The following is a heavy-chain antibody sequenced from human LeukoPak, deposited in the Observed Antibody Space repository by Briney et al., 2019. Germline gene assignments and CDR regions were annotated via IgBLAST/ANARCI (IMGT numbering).Heavy chain of an antibody. CDR2: IWYDGSNK. CDR3: ARDRVVVVPAAAGDYYYYYMDV. Sequence: GGSLRLSCAASGFTFSSYGMHWVRQAPGKGLEWVAVIWYDGSNKYYADSVKGRFTISRDNSKNTLYLQMNSLRDEDTAVYYCARDRVVVVPAAAGDYYYYYMDVWGKGTTVTVSS. CDR1: GFTFSSYG. J-gene: IGHJ6*03. D-gene: IGHD2-2*01. V-gene: IGHV3-33*01.